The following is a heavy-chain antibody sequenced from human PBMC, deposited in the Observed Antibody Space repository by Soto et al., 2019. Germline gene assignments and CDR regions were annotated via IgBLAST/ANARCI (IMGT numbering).Heavy chain of an antibody. CDR1: GFTFSSYA. J-gene: IGHJ6*02. Sequence: EVQLLESGGGLVQPGGSLRLSCAASGFTFSSYAMSWVRQAPGKGLEWVSAISGSGGSTYYADSVKGRFTISRDNANNTLYLKMKGLRADDTAVYYCSSHSSSSVYYYGMDVVGQGTTVTVSS. CDR2: ISGSGGST. V-gene: IGHV3-23*01. CDR3: SSHSSSSVYYYGMDV. D-gene: IGHD6-6*01.